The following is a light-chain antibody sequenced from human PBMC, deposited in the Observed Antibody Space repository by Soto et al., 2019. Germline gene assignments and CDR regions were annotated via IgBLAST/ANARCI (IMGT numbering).Light chain of an antibody. CDR2: VAS. V-gene: IGKV1-17*01. CDR1: QGIRND. Sequence: DIQMTQSPSSLSASVGDRVTITWRASQGIRNDLSWYQQKPGEAPKRLVYVASSLDGGVPARFSGSGSGTEFTLTISSLQPEDFATYYCLQQNNYPRTFGQGTKVDI. CDR3: LQQNNYPRT. J-gene: IGKJ2*01.